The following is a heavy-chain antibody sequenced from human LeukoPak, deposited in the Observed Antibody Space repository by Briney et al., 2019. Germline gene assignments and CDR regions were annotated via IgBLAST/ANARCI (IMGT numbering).Heavy chain of an antibody. V-gene: IGHV3-23*01. J-gene: IGHJ4*02. CDR1: GFTFSSYA. CDR2: ISTSGVRT. CDR3: ARRDNSGWFGFDY. D-gene: IGHD6-19*01. Sequence: GGSLRLSCAASGFTFSSYAMSWVRQAPGKGLEWVSSISTSGVRTYYGDSVKGRFTISRDSAKNTLYLQMNSLRVEDTAVYYCARRDNSGWFGFDYWGQGTLVTVSS.